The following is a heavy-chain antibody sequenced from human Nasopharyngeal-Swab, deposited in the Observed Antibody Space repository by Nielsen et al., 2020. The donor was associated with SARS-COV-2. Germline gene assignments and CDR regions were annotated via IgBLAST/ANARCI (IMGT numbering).Heavy chain of an antibody. Sequence: GGSLRLSCAASGFTFSTHAMTWIRQAPGKGLEWVSSLGVGGGPTYYADSAKGRFTISRDNSKNTLYLQMHSLRAEDTAVYYCATSGTRCSGDTCNMWVFDYWGQGTLVTISS. V-gene: IGHV3-23*01. CDR1: GFTFSTHA. J-gene: IGHJ4*02. D-gene: IGHD2-15*01. CDR2: LGVGGGPT. CDR3: ATSGTRCSGDTCNMWVFDY.